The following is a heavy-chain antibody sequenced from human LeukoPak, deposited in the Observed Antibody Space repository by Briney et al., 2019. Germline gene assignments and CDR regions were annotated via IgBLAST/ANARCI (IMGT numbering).Heavy chain of an antibody. CDR2: ISYNGNT. CDR3: ARIVRDSYNRARLFDY. V-gene: IGHV4-59*01. CDR1: GGSISGYY. D-gene: IGHD3-22*01. J-gene: IGHJ4*02. Sequence: PSETLSLTCTVSGGSISGYYWSWIRQPPGKGLEWTGYISYNGNTNYNPSLKSRVSISADTSKNQFSLKLSSVTAADTAVYYCARIVRDSYNRARLFDYWGQGTLVTVSS.